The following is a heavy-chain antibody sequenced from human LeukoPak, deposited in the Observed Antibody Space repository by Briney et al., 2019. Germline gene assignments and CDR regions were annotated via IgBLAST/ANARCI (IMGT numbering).Heavy chain of an antibody. J-gene: IGHJ3*02. Sequence: GGSLRLSCAASGVTFRSYAMHWVRHAPGKGLEWVAVISYDGSNKYYADSVKGRFTISRDNSKNTLYLQMNSLRAEDTAVYYCARDLTAAAFSLNAFDIWGQGTMVTVSS. V-gene: IGHV3-30*01. CDR1: GVTFRSYA. CDR2: ISYDGSNK. CDR3: ARDLTAAAFSLNAFDI. D-gene: IGHD6-13*01.